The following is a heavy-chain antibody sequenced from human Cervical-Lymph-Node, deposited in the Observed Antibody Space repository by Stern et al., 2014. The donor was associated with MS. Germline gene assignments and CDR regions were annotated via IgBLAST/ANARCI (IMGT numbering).Heavy chain of an antibody. CDR2: IWYDGSNE. CDR3: ARDCKLRYYYYGMDV. V-gene: IGHV3-33*01. Sequence: VQLEESGGGVVQPGRSLRLSCAASGFTFSSYGMNWVRQAPGKGLEWVAVIWYDGSNEYYADSVKGRFTISRDNSKNTLYLQMNSLRAEDTAVYYCARDCKLRYYYYGMDVWGQGTTVTVSS. D-gene: IGHD1-26*01. CDR1: GFTFSSYG. J-gene: IGHJ6*02.